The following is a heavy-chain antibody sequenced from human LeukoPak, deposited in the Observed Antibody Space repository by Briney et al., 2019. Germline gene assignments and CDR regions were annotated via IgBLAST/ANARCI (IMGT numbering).Heavy chain of an antibody. Sequence: ASAKVSCKASGYTFTSYGISWVRQAPGQGLEWMGWISAYNGNTNYAQKLQGRVTMTTDTSTSTAYMELRSLRSDDTAVYYCARGAATIYPYYFDYWGQGTLVTVSS. V-gene: IGHV1-18*01. CDR3: ARGAATIYPYYFDY. J-gene: IGHJ4*02. CDR1: GYTFTSYG. D-gene: IGHD5-12*01. CDR2: ISAYNGNT.